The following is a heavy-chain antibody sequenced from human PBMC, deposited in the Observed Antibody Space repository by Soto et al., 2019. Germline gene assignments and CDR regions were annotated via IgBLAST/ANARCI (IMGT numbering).Heavy chain of an antibody. CDR1: GFTFSTYA. J-gene: IGHJ6*02. CDR2: ISGSGSGT. CDR3: AKGPPPWTTEVYYYYAMDV. Sequence: EVQLVESGGGLVQPGGSLRLSCAASGFTFSTYAMNWVRQAPGKGLEWVSGISGSGSGTSYGDFVKGRFTISRDNANHTLYLQMNNLRAEDTAVYYCAKGPPPWTTEVYYYYAMDVWGQGTTVTVSS. V-gene: IGHV3-23*04. D-gene: IGHD1-1*01.